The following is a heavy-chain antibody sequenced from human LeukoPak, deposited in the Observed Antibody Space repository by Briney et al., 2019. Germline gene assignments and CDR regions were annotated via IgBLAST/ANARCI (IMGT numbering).Heavy chain of an antibody. CDR3: AKDHPSIVVVVAAPFDY. J-gene: IGHJ4*02. Sequence: GSLPLSCAASGFPFSSYAMSWVRQAPGKGLEWVSAISGSGGSTYYADSVKGRFTISRDNSKNTLYLQMNSLRAEDTAVYYCAKDHPSIVVVVAAPFDYWGQGTLVTVS. CDR1: GFPFSSYA. D-gene: IGHD2-15*01. V-gene: IGHV3-23*01. CDR2: ISGSGGST.